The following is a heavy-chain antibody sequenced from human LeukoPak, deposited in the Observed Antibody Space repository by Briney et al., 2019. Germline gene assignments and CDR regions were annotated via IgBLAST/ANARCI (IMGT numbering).Heavy chain of an antibody. J-gene: IGHJ4*02. CDR3: AKDGSRYSYGADY. CDR1: GFTFSSYG. CDR2: IRYDGSNK. D-gene: IGHD5-18*01. Sequence: PGGSLRLSCAASGFTFSSYGMHWVRQAPGKGLEWVAFIRYDGSNKYYADSVKGRFTISSDNSKNTLYLQMNSLRAEDTAVYYCAKDGSRYSYGADYWGQGTLVTVSS. V-gene: IGHV3-30*02.